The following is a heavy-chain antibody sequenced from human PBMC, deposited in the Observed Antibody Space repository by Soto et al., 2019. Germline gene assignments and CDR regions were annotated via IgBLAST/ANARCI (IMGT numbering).Heavy chain of an antibody. Sequence: PGGSLRLSCAASGFTFSSYSMNWVRQAPGKGLEWVSSSSSSSYIYYADSVKGRFTISRDNAKNSLYLQMNSLRAEDTAVYYCARHRNYYYGMDVWGQGTTVTVSS. CDR2: SSSSSYI. J-gene: IGHJ6*02. V-gene: IGHV3-21*01. CDR1: GFTFSSYS. CDR3: ARHRNYYYGMDV.